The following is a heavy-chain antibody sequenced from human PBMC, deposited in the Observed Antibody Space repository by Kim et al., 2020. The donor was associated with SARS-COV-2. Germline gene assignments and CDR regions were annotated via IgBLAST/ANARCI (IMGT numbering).Heavy chain of an antibody. D-gene: IGHD3-10*01. CDR2: INHSGST. CDR1: GGSFSGYY. CDR3: ARASHYYGSGSLVDY. Sequence: SETLSLTCAVYGGSFSGYYWSWIRQPPGKGLEWIGEINHSGSTNYNPSLKSRVTISVDTSKNQFSLKLSSVTAADTAVYYCARASHYYGSGSLVDYWGQGTLVTVSS. V-gene: IGHV4-34*01. J-gene: IGHJ4*02.